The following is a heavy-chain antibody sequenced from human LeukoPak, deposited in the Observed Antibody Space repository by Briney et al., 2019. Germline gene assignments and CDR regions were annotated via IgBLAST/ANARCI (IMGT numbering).Heavy chain of an antibody. Sequence: SETLSLTCAVYGGSFSGYYWSWIRQPPGKGLEWIGEINHSGSTNYNPSLKSRVTISVDTSKNQFSLKLSSVTAADTAVYYCARHKDYYYSYMDVWGKGTTITISS. J-gene: IGHJ6*03. CDR1: GGSFSGYY. CDR3: ARHKDYYYSYMDV. CDR2: INHSGST. V-gene: IGHV4-34*01.